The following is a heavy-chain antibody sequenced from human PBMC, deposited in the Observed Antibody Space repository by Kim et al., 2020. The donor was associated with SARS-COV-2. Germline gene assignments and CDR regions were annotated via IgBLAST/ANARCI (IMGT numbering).Heavy chain of an antibody. CDR1: GFTFSSYA. D-gene: IGHD3-10*01. CDR2: ISYDGSNK. CDR3: ARDDRGSGRYVDY. V-gene: IGHV3-30*04. Sequence: GGSLRLSCAASGFTFSSYAMHWVRQAPGKGLEWVAVISYDGSNKYYADSVKGRFTISRDNSKNTLYLQMNSLRAEDTAVYYCARDDRGSGRYVDYWGQGTLGTVFS. J-gene: IGHJ4*02.